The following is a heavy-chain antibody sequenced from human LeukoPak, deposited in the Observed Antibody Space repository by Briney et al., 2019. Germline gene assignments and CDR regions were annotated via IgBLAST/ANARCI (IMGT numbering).Heavy chain of an antibody. J-gene: IGHJ4*02. V-gene: IGHV3-21*01. Sequence: GGSLRLSCAASGFTFITYSMNWVRQAPGKGLEWVSSIDSTSTYIFYADSLKGRVTISRDNAENSLILHMNSLRAEDTAVYYCVAAAGYYFDYWGQGTLVTVSS. D-gene: IGHD6-25*01. CDR1: GFTFITYS. CDR2: IDSTSTYI. CDR3: VAAAGYYFDY.